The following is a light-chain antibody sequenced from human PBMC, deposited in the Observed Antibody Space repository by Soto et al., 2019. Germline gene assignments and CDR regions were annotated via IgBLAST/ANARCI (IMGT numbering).Light chain of an antibody. CDR2: GDN. CDR1: GSNIGTNT. J-gene: IGLJ2*01. Sequence: QSVLTQPPSASGTPGQRVTISCSGSGSNIGTNTDNCYRQLPATAPKLLIYGDNHQPSGVPDRFSGAKSGTSASLPIIGLQYEDDAEDYCAAWYGSLHNVLFGGGTKLTVL. CDR3: AAWYGSLHNVL. V-gene: IGLV1-44*01.